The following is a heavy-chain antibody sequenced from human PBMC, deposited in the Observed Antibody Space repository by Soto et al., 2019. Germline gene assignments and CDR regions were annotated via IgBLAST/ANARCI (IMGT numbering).Heavy chain of an antibody. V-gene: IGHV4-59*01. CDR1: GVSISSYY. CDR3: ARDGSGDYYGMDV. CDR2: IYYSGST. J-gene: IGHJ6*02. D-gene: IGHD2-2*03. Sequence: SETLSLTCTVSGVSISSYYWSWIRQPPGKGLEWIGYIYYSGSTNYNPSLKSRVTISVDTSKNQFSLKLSSVTAADTAVYYCARDGSGDYYGMDVWGQGTTVTVSS.